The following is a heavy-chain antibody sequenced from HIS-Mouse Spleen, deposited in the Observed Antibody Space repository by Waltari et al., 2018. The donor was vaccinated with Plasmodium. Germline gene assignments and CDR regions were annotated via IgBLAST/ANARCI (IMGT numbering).Heavy chain of an antibody. CDR3: AKDRRSSSWYVDY. CDR1: GFTFSSYG. J-gene: IGHJ4*02. Sequence: QVQLVESGGGVVQPGRSLRLSCAASGFTFSSYGMHWVRQAPGKGLEVVAVISYDGSNKYYAYSVKGRFTISRDNSKNTLYLQMNSLRAEDTAVYYCAKDRRSSSWYVDYWGQGTLVTVSS. V-gene: IGHV3-30*18. D-gene: IGHD6-13*01. CDR2: ISYDGSNK.